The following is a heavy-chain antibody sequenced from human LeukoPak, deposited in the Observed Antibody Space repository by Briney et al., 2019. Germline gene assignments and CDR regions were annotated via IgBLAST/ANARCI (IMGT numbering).Heavy chain of an antibody. D-gene: IGHD2-21*02. Sequence: SETLSLTCAVYGGSFSGYYWSWIRQPPGKGLEWIGEINHSGSTNYNPSLKSRVTISVDTSKNQFSLKLSSVTAADTAVYYCARAYCGGACYFWFDPWGQGTLVTVSS. CDR1: GGSFSGYY. V-gene: IGHV4-34*01. CDR2: INHSGST. CDR3: ARAYCGGACYFWFDP. J-gene: IGHJ5*02.